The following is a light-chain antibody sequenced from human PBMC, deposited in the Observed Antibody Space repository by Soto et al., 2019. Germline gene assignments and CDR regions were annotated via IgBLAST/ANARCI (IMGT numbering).Light chain of an antibody. J-gene: IGLJ2*01. CDR1: SSDVGGYNY. CDR3: SSYTSSSTLV. Sequence: QPVLTQPASVSGSPGQSITISCTGTSSDVGGYNYVSWFQQHPGTAPKLMIYEVSNRPSGVSNRFSGSKSGNTASLTISGLQAEDEADYYCSSYTSSSTLVFGGGTKLTVL. CDR2: EVS. V-gene: IGLV2-14*01.